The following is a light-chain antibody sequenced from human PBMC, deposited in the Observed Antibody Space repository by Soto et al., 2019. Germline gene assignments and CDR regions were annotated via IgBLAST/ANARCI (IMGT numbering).Light chain of an antibody. J-gene: IGKJ4*01. CDR2: RAS. V-gene: IGKV3-15*01. CDR1: QSVSDN. CDR3: QQYGNSPLT. Sequence: EVLMTQSPDTLYVSPGERVTLSCRASQSVSDNLAWYQQKPGQGPRLLVYRASTRTLGIPARFSGSESGTEFTLTISSLQSEDFALYYCQQYGNSPLTFGGGTKVEIK.